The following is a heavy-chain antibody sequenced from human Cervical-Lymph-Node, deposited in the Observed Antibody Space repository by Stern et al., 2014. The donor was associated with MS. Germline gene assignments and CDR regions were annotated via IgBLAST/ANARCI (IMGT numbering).Heavy chain of an antibody. CDR3: AKGLFYGYYVSYY. D-gene: IGHD4-17*01. CDR1: GITLSSHA. CDR2: ISGSGGGT. Sequence: VQLVESGGGLVQPGGSLRLSCAASGITLSSHAMSWVRQAPGKGLEWVSAISGSGGGTPYADSVKGRFTVSRDNSKNTMYLQMNSLTAEDTAVYYGAKGLFYGYYVSYYWGQGTLVTVSS. V-gene: IGHV3-23*04. J-gene: IGHJ4*02.